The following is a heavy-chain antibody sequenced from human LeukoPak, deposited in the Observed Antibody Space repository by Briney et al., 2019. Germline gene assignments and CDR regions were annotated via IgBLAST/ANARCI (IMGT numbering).Heavy chain of an antibody. V-gene: IGHV4-34*01. J-gene: IGHJ4*02. CDR1: GGSFSGYY. Sequence: SETLSLTCAVYGGSFSGYYWSWIRQPPGKGLEWIGEINHSGSTNYNPSLKSRVTISVDTSKNRFSLKLSSVTAADTAVYYCARVKGPYSSSETYYFDHWGQGTLVTVSS. D-gene: IGHD6-6*01. CDR3: ARVKGPYSSSETYYFDH. CDR2: INHSGST.